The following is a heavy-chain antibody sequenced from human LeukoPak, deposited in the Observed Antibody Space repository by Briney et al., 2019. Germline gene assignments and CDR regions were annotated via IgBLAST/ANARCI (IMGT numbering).Heavy chain of an antibody. J-gene: IGHJ5*02. V-gene: IGHV1-24*01. D-gene: IGHD5-24*01. Sequence: ASVKVFCKVSGYTLTELSMHWVRQAPGKGLEWMGGFDPENGETIYAQRFQGRVTMTEDTSTDTAYMELSSLRSEDTAVYYCATSPVEMATIVGNNWFDPWGQGTLVTVSS. CDR3: ATSPVEMATIVGNNWFDP. CDR2: FDPENGET. CDR1: GYTLTELS.